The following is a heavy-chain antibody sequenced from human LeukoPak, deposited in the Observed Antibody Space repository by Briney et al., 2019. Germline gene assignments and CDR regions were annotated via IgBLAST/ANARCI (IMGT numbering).Heavy chain of an antibody. Sequence: GGSLRLSCAASGFTFSSYGMHWVRQAPGKGLEWVAVISYDGSNKNYADSVKGRFTISRDNSKNTLYLQMNSLRTEDTAVYYCAREVAYYDSTGPDYWGQGTLVTVSS. J-gene: IGHJ4*02. CDR1: GFTFSSYG. CDR3: AREVAYYDSTGPDY. V-gene: IGHV3-30*19. CDR2: ISYDGSNK. D-gene: IGHD3-22*01.